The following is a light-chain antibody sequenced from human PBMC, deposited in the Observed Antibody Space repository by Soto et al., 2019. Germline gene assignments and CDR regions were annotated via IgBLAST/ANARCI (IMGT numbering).Light chain of an antibody. V-gene: IGLV2-14*03. CDR1: SRDVGGYSY. J-gene: IGLJ2*01. CDR2: DVN. Sequence: SALTQPASVSGSPGQSITISCTGTSRDVGGYSYVSWYQQHPGKAPKLMIYDVNNRPSGVSDRFSGSKSGNTASLTISGLQAEDESDYYCSSFTSYSTLVFGGGTKVTVL. CDR3: SSFTSYSTLV.